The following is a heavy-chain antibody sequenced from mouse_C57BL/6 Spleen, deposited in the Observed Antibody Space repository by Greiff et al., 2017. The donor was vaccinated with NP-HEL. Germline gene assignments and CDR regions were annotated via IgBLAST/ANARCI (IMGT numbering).Heavy chain of an antibody. CDR2: IYPGDGDT. CDR1: GYAFSSSW. V-gene: IGHV1-82*01. D-gene: IGHD4-1*02. CDR3: ARSNWVLPYWYFDV. J-gene: IGHJ1*03. Sequence: QVQLQQSGPELVKPGASVKISCKASGYAFSSSWMNWVKQRPGKGLEWIGRIYPGDGDTNYNGKFKGKATLTADKSSSTAYMQLSSLTSEDSAVYCCARSNWVLPYWYFDVWGTGTTVTVSS.